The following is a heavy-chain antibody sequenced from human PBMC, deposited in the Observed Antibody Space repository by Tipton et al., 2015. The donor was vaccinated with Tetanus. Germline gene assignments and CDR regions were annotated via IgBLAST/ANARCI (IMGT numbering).Heavy chain of an antibody. CDR3: ARERVEAFYYHGLDV. J-gene: IGHJ6*02. CDR2: IYYTGST. V-gene: IGHV4-39*07. Sequence: TLSLTCTVSGASSTSGDYYWAWIRQPPGKGPEWIGSIYYTGSTNYNPSLKSRVTMSVDTSKNQFSLHLTSVTAADTAVYYCARERVEAFYYHGLDVWGPGTTVTVSS. CDR1: GASSTSGDYY.